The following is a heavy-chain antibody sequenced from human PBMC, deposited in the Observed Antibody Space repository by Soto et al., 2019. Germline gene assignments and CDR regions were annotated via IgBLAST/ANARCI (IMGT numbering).Heavy chain of an antibody. CDR1: GFTFSNFG. J-gene: IGHJ4*02. V-gene: IGHV3-33*01. CDR3: ARELGSTDDYFDY. CDR2: IWYNGSKK. D-gene: IGHD4-4*01. Sequence: QVQLVESGGGVVQPGRSLRLSCVTSGFTFSNFGMHWVRQAPGKGLEWVALIWYNGSKKYYSDFAKGRFTISRDDSKNTLYLQMDSLSAEDAAVYFCARELGSTDDYFDYWGLGTLVIVSS.